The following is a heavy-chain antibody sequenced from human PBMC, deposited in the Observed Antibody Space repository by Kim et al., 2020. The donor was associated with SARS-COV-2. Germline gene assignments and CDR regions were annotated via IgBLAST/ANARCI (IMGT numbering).Heavy chain of an antibody. Sequence: SVKGALTISRDNAKNSLYLQMNSLRAEDTALYYCAKGGSGWHYYYYGMDVWGQGTTVTVSS. J-gene: IGHJ6*02. D-gene: IGHD6-19*01. CDR3: AKGGSGWHYYYYGMDV. V-gene: IGHV3-9*01.